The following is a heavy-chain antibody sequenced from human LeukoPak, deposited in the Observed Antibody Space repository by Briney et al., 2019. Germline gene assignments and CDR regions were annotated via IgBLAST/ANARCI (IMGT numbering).Heavy chain of an antibody. Sequence: GGSLSLSCAASGFTFSSYGMHWVRQAPGKGLEWVAVIWNDGTNKDYADSVKGRFTISRDNSKNTLYLQMNSLRAEDTAVYYCARDVVDTAMSGHWFDPWGQGTLVTVSS. CDR3: ARDVVDTAMSGHWFDP. J-gene: IGHJ5*02. CDR2: IWNDGTNK. V-gene: IGHV3-33*08. CDR1: GFTFSSYG. D-gene: IGHD5-18*01.